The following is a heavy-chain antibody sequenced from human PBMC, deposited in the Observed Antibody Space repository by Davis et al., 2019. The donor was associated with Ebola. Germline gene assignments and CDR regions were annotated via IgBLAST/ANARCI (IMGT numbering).Heavy chain of an antibody. J-gene: IGHJ4*02. CDR2: ISSSSRYM. D-gene: IGHD6-13*01. V-gene: IGHV3-21*04. Sequence: GESLKISCAASGFTFNIFDMHWVRQAPGKGLEWVSSISSSSRYMYYTDSVKGRFTISRDNAKNSLYLQMNSLRPEDTALYYCAKDIGALPYSSPFDYWGQGTLLTVSS. CDR1: GFTFNIFD. CDR3: AKDIGALPYSSPFDY.